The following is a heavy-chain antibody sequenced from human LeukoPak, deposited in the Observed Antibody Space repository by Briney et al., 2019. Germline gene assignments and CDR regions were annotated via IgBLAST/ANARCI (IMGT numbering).Heavy chain of an antibody. J-gene: IGHJ4*02. D-gene: IGHD2-2*01. Sequence: ASVKVSCKASGYTFTGYYMHWVRQAPGQGLEWMGWINPNSGGTNYAQKFQGRVTMTRDTSISTAYMELSRLRSDDTAVYYCAREYQGRYCSSTSCYGGGFFDYWGQGTPVTVSS. CDR3: AREYQGRYCSSTSCYGGGFFDY. CDR1: GYTFTGYY. V-gene: IGHV1-2*02. CDR2: INPNSGGT.